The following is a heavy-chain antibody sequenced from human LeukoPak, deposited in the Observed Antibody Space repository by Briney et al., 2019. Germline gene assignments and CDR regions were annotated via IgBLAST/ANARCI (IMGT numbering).Heavy chain of an antibody. J-gene: IGHJ4*02. CDR2: IWYDGSNK. CDR3: ARDIPALRGYSGFDY. CDR1: GSTFSSYG. Sequence: GGSLRLSCAASGSTFSSYGMHWVRQAPGKGLEWVAVIWYDGSNKYYADSVKGRFTISRDNSKNTLYLQMNSLRAEDTAVYYCARDIPALRGYSGFDYWGQGTLVTVSS. D-gene: IGHD5-12*01. V-gene: IGHV3-33*01.